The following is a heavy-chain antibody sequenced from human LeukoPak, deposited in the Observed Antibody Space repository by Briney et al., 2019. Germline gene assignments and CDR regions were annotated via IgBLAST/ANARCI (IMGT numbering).Heavy chain of an antibody. V-gene: IGHV3-23*01. Sequence: GGSLRLSXVASGFTFSTYDMQWVRQAPGKGMEWVSGINRSGRTHYTDSVKGRFTISRDNSKSTLYLEMNSLRAEDTAVYYCAKGGYFAFDFWGQGTMVTVSS. D-gene: IGHD2-2*03. CDR1: GFTFSTYD. J-gene: IGHJ3*01. CDR3: AKGGYFAFDF. CDR2: INRSGRT.